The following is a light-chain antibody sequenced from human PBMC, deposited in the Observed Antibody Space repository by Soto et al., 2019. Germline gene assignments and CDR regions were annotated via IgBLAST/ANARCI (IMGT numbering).Light chain of an antibody. V-gene: IGKV1-5*01. J-gene: IGKJ1*01. Sequence: IHMTQSPSTLSASVLYRVTITFLASQSILNCLAWYQQRPGQAPNLLIYAASSLESGVPSRFRGSGSGTDFTLTISRLQPDDFATYYCQQYNSYSRTFGQGTKVDIK. CDR2: AAS. CDR3: QQYNSYSRT. CDR1: QSILNC.